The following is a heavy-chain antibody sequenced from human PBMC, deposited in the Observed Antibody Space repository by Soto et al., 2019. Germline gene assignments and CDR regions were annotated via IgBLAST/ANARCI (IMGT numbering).Heavy chain of an antibody. J-gene: IGHJ5*01. V-gene: IGHV4-4*07. Sequence: SETLSLTCTVSGGSISSYYWSWIRQPAGKGLEWIGRIYTSGSTNYNPSLKSRVTMSVDTSKNQFSLKLSSVTAADAAVYYCATASFYYDSSGYYYGWFDSWGQGTLVTVSS. CDR3: ATASFYYDSSGYYYGWFDS. CDR2: IYTSGST. D-gene: IGHD3-22*01. CDR1: GGSISSYY.